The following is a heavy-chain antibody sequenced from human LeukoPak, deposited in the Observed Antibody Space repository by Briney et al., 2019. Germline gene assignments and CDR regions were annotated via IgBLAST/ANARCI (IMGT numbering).Heavy chain of an antibody. CDR1: GFTFSTYS. CDR3: ARESSRDGSGSYFDY. Sequence: GGSLRLSCAASGFTFSTYSMHWVRQAPGKGLEWVSSISSSSSYIYYANSVKGRFTISRDNDKNSLYLQMNSLRAEDTAVYYCARESSRDGSGSYFDYWGQGTLVTVSS. CDR2: ISSSSSYI. D-gene: IGHD3-10*01. J-gene: IGHJ4*02. V-gene: IGHV3-21*01.